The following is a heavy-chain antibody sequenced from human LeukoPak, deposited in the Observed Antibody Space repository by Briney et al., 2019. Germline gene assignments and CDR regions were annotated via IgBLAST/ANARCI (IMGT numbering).Heavy chain of an antibody. CDR2: INHSGST. CDR3: ARGSRGGSSSAWFDP. Sequence: PETLSLTCAVYGGSFSGYYWSWIRQPPGKGLEWIGEINHSGSTNYNPSLKSRVTISVDTSKNQFSLKLSSVTAADTAVYYCARGSRGGSSSAWFDPWGQGTLVTVSS. J-gene: IGHJ5*02. V-gene: IGHV4-34*01. CDR1: GGSFSGYY. D-gene: IGHD6-13*01.